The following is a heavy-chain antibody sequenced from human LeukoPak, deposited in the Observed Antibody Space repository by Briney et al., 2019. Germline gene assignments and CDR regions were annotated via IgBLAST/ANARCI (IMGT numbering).Heavy chain of an antibody. J-gene: IGHJ4*02. V-gene: IGHV3-7*01. D-gene: IGHD4-17*01. Sequence: GGSLRLSCAASGFTFSSYWMSWVRQAPGKGLEWVANIKKDGSEKYYVDSVKGRFTISRDNAKTSLYLQMNSLRAEDTAVYYCARVMLMTTVTTGYFDYWGQGTLVTVSS. CDR3: ARVMLMTTVTTGYFDY. CDR2: IKKDGSEK. CDR1: GFTFSSYW.